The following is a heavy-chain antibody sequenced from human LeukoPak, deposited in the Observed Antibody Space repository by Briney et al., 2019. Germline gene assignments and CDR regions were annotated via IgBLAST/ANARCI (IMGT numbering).Heavy chain of an antibody. V-gene: IGHV3-23*01. CDR1: GFTFSNYA. CDR2: MSSRGGTT. D-gene: IGHD3-16*01. J-gene: IGHJ3*01. Sequence: GGALRLSCAASGFTFSNYAMSWVRQGQGTGLDWVSGMSSRGGTTDYADFVKGRFTMSRDNSKNTLYLQMHSLRAEDTAIYYCAKDLKGLYDYVRGSYAVDLWGQGTTVTVSS. CDR3: AKDLKGLYDYVRGSYAVDL.